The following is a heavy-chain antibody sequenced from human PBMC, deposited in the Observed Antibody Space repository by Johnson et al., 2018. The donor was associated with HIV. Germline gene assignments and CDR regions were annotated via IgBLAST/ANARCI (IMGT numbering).Heavy chain of an antibody. Sequence: VQLVESGGGLVQPGGSLRLSCAASGFTVSSNYMSWVRQAPGKGLEWVSVIYSGGRTYYADSVKGRFTISRDNAKNSLYLQMNSLRADDTAVYYCARGLGARDAFDIWGQGTMVTVSS. V-gene: IGHV3-66*01. CDR1: GFTVSSNY. CDR2: IYSGGRT. CDR3: ARGLGARDAFDI. J-gene: IGHJ3*02. D-gene: IGHD1-26*01.